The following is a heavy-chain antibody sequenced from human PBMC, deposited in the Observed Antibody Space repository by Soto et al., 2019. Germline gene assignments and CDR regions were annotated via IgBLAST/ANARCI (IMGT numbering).Heavy chain of an antibody. CDR2: ISYDGNNK. Sequence: GGSLRLSCAASGFTVSSYAMHWVRQAPGKGLEWVAVISYDGNNKYYADSVKGRFTISRDNSKNTLYLQMNSLRAEDTAVYYCAGALDYDYVWGSYRRIAPDFDYWGQGTLVTVSS. CDR1: GFTVSSYA. D-gene: IGHD3-16*02. J-gene: IGHJ4*02. CDR3: AGALDYDYVWGSYRRIAPDFDY. V-gene: IGHV3-30-3*01.